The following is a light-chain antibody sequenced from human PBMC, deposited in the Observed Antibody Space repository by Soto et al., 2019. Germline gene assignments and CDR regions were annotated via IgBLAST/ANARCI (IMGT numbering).Light chain of an antibody. CDR2: VNSDGSH. J-gene: IGLJ1*01. CDR3: QTWGTGIRV. V-gene: IGLV4-69*01. CDR1: SGHSSYA. Sequence: QLVLTQSPSASASLGASVKLTCTLSSGHSSYAIAWHQQQPEKGPRYLMKVNSDGSHSKGDGIPDRFSGSSSGAERYLTISSLQSEDEADYYWQTWGTGIRVFGTGTKVTVL.